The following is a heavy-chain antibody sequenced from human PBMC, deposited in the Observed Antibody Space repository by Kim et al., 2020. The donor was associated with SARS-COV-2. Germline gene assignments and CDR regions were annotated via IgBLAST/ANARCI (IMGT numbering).Heavy chain of an antibody. J-gene: IGHJ6*02. CDR1: GFIFSSYE. V-gene: IGHV3-48*03. D-gene: IGHD3-22*01. CDR3: ARITYYYDSSGSYAGGRYAMDV. Sequence: GGSLRLSCAASGFIFSSYEMNWVRQAPGKGLEWASYISSSGQTTYYSDSVKGRFTISRDNAKNSLYLEMTSLRAEDTAVYYCARITYYYDSSGSYAGGRYAMDVWGHGTTVTVSS. CDR2: ISSSGQTT.